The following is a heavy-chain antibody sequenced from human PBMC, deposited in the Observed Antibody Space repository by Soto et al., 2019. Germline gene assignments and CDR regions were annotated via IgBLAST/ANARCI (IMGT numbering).Heavy chain of an antibody. Sequence: QVQLQESGPGLVKPSETLSLTCAVSGASIRSDYWSWIRQIPGRGLEWIGYIYDSERTNYNPSLRSRVTISADTSKNQFSLKVRSVTAADTAVYYCARQWDYWGQRSLVTVSS. CDR2: IYDSERT. J-gene: IGHJ4*02. V-gene: IGHV4-59*08. CDR3: ARQWDY. CDR1: GASIRSDY.